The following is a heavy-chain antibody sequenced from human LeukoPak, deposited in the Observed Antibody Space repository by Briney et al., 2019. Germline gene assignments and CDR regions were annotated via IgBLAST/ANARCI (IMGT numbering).Heavy chain of an antibody. CDR1: GFTFSSYA. D-gene: IGHD5-18*01. CDR3: ANALSLWAMDNLDDY. CDR2: ISGSGGST. J-gene: IGHJ4*02. Sequence: PGGSLRLSCAASGFTFSSYAMSWVRQAPGKGLEWVSAISGSGGSTYYADPVKGRFTISRDNSKNTLYLQMNSLRAEDTAVYYCANALSLWAMDNLDDYWGQGTLVTVSS. V-gene: IGHV3-23*01.